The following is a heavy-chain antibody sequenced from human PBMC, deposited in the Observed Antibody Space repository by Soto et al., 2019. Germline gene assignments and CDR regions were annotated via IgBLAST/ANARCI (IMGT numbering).Heavy chain of an antibody. D-gene: IGHD5-18*01. CDR2: IYHSGST. J-gene: IGHJ4*02. CDR1: GGSISSGGYS. Sequence: QLQLQESGSGLVKPSQTLSLTCAVSGGSISSGGYSWSWIRQPPGKGLEWIGYIYHSGSTYYNPSLKSRVTISVDRPKNHFSLKLSSVTAADTAVYYCARGDVDTAMSFDYWGQGTLVTVSS. V-gene: IGHV4-30-2*01. CDR3: ARGDVDTAMSFDY.